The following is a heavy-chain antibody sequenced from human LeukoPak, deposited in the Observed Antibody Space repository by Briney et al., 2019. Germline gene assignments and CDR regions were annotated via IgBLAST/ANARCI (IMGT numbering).Heavy chain of an antibody. CDR2: IYYSGST. CDR1: GDSISSYY. V-gene: IGHV4-59*01. CDR3: ARDRSLGIIDY. Sequence: SETLSLTCIVSGDSISSYYWSWIRQPPGKGLEWIGYIYYSGSTNYNPSLKSRVTISVDASKNHFSLKLSSVTAADTAVYYCARDRSLGIIDYWGQGTLVTVSS. D-gene: IGHD3-16*01. J-gene: IGHJ4*02.